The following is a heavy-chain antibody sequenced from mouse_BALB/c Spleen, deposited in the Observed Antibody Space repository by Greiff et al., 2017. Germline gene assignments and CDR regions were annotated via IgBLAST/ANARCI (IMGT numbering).Heavy chain of an antibody. V-gene: IGHV1S81*02. D-gene: IGHD2-12*01. CDR3: TRCDYREGFAY. CDR1: GYTFTSYY. Sequence: QVQLQQSGAELVKPGASVKLSCKASGYTFTSYYMYWVKQRPGQGLEWIGEINPSNGGTNFNEKFKSKATLTVDKSSSTAYMQLSSLTSEDSAVYYCTRCDYREGFAYWGQGTLVTVSA. J-gene: IGHJ3*01. CDR2: INPSNGGT.